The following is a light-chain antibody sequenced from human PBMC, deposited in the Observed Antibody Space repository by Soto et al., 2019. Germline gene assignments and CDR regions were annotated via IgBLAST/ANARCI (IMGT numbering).Light chain of an antibody. CDR3: QQLDRYPFT. CDR1: LGISGY. Sequence: DITLTQSPSFLSASVGDRVTMTCRASLGISGYLAWYQQKPGKVPRLLIYSASSLQSGVPSRFSGSGSGTEFTLTISSLQPEDFASYYCQQLDRYPFTFGGGTKVEI. J-gene: IGKJ4*01. V-gene: IGKV1-9*01. CDR2: SAS.